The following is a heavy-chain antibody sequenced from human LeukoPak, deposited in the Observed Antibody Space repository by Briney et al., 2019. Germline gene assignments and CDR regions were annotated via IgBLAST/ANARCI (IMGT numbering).Heavy chain of an antibody. CDR3: ARGVTLIVVVIHDWYFDL. V-gene: IGHV3-7*01. CDR2: INHNGNVN. J-gene: IGHJ2*01. Sequence: GGSLRLSCAAAGFTFSSYWMNWARQAPGKGLEWVARINHNGNVNYYVDSVKGRFTISRDNAKNSLYLQMSNLRAEDTAVYYCARGVTLIVVVIHDWYFDLWGRGTVFTVSS. D-gene: IGHD3-22*01. CDR1: GFTFSSYW.